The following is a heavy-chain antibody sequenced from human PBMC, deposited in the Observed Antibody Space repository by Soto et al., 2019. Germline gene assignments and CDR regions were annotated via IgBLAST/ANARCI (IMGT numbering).Heavy chain of an antibody. Sequence: SVKVSCKASGGTFSSYAISWVRQAPGQGLEWMGGIIPIFGTANYAQKFQGRVTITADESTSTAYMELSSLRSEDTAVYYCARLGYEQNRRIFGVVDGAEFCSGMDVWGQGTTVTVSS. J-gene: IGHJ6*02. CDR3: ARLGYEQNRRIFGVVDGAEFCSGMDV. D-gene: IGHD3-3*01. V-gene: IGHV1-69*13. CDR1: GGTFSSYA. CDR2: IIPIFGTA.